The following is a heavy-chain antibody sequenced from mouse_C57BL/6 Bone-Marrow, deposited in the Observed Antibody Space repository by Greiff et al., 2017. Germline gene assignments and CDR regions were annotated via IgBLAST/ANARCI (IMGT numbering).Heavy chain of an antibody. CDR3: SRSHYYGSSWDYFDY. CDR1: GYSITSDY. CDR2: ISYSGST. D-gene: IGHD1-1*01. Sequence: EVQLQQSGPGLAKPSQTLSLTCSVTGYSITSDYWNWIRKFPGNKLEYMGYISYSGSTYYNPSLKSRISITRDTSKNQYYLQLNSVTTENTATYYCSRSHYYGSSWDYFDYWGQGTTLTVSS. J-gene: IGHJ2*01. V-gene: IGHV3-8*01.